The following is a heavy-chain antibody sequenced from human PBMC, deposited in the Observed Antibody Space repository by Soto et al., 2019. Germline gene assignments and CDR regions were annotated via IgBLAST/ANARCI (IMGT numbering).Heavy chain of an antibody. CDR1: GFTFKSYT. CDR2: ISYDGSNK. D-gene: IGHD3-10*02. V-gene: IGHV3-30-3*01. Sequence: VGSLRLSCATSGFTFKSYTLHWVRQTPGRGLQWVAVISYDGSNKYYADSVRGRFTISRDNSNSTLYLQMNSLRADDSAVYYCVGASMWTGKGLEYWGQGALVTVSS. CDR3: VGASMWTGKGLEY. J-gene: IGHJ4*02.